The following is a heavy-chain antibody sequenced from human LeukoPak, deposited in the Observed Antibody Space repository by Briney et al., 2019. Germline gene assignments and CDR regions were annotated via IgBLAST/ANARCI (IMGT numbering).Heavy chain of an antibody. V-gene: IGHV4-61*02. CDR2: IYTSGST. CDR3: ARRGKANWYFDL. D-gene: IGHD1-26*01. Sequence: PAGKGLEWIGRIYTSGSTNHNPSLKSRVTISVDTSKNQFSLKLSSVTAADTAVYYCARRGKANWYFDLWGRGTLVTVSS. J-gene: IGHJ2*01.